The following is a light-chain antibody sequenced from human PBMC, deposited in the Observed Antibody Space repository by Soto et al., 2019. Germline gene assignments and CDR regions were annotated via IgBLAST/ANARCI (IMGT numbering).Light chain of an antibody. CDR3: QQYGT. CDR1: QSVSSH. J-gene: IGKJ1*01. V-gene: IGKV3-15*01. Sequence: EIMMTQAPATLSVSPGERATLSCRASQSVSSHLPAYQQQPGQAPRLLIYGASTRATGIPARFSGSGSGSAFTLTISRLEPEDFAVYYCQQYGTFGPGTKVDI. CDR2: GAS.